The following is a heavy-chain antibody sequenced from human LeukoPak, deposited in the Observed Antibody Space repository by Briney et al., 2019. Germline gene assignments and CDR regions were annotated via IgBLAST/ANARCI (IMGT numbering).Heavy chain of an antibody. Sequence: SETLSLSCTASGCSILDCTIYWVWHRQPTGQGLVSFATIFYNEKNYDNPSLKSRVTMSVDTVKNQFSLNLNSVTAADTAVYYCARQSSGYYYGWFVPWGQGTLVSVSS. D-gene: IGHD3-22*01. V-gene: IGHV4-39*01. CDR2: IFYNEKN. J-gene: IGHJ5*02. CDR1: GCSILDCTIY. CDR3: ARQSSGYYYGWFVP.